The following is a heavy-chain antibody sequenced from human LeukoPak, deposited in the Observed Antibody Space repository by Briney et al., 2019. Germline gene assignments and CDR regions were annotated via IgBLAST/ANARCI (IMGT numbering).Heavy chain of an antibody. J-gene: IGHJ4*02. Sequence: GVSLRLSCAASGFTFSSYWMHWLRHAPGKGLEWVSRMDPAGRTIDYADSVKGRFTISRDDSNSTLFLQMHNLRVEDTATYYCAKDIELFMYWGQGSLVTVSS. D-gene: IGHD1-26*01. CDR1: GFTFSSYW. CDR2: MDPAGRTI. CDR3: AKDIELFMY. V-gene: IGHV3-74*01.